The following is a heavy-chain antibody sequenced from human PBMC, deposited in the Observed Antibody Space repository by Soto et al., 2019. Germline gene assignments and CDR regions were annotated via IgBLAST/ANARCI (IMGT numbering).Heavy chain of an antibody. V-gene: IGHV1-69*02. CDR1: GGTFSSYT. CDR3: ARSLGGQLLVNDAFDI. Sequence: ASVKVSCKASGGTFSSYTISWVRQAPGQGLEWMGRIIPILGIANYAQKFQGRVTITADKSTSPAYMELSSLRSEDTAVYYCARSLGGQLLVNDAFDIWGQGTMVTVSS. J-gene: IGHJ3*02. CDR2: IIPILGIA. D-gene: IGHD2-2*01.